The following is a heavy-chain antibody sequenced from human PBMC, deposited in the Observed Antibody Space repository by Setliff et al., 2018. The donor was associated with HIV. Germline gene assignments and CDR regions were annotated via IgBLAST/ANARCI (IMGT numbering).Heavy chain of an antibody. CDR2: IYHSEYT. J-gene: IGHJ4*02. V-gene: IGHV4-4*02. CDR1: GGSISSDNW. CDR3: TVYNTGSSKDHY. D-gene: IGHD2-8*02. Sequence: PSETLSLTCAVSGGSISSDNWWTWVRQAPGKGLEWIGEIYHSEYTNYNPSLKSRVTISVDKSKNQSSLKLSSVTAADTAVYYRTVYNTGSSKDHYWGQGTLVTVSS.